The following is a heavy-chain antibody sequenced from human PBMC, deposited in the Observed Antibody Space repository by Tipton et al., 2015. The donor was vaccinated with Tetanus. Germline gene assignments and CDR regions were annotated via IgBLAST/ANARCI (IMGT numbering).Heavy chain of an antibody. D-gene: IGHD3-3*01. J-gene: IGHJ4*02. CDR2: IYYSGTT. V-gene: IGHV4-4*02. CDR1: GGPVSSSNW. Sequence: TLSLTCDVSGGPVSSSNWWSWVRQAPGKGLEWIGEIYYSGTTNYNPSLKSRVTISADPAKNQFSLRLTSVTAADTAVYYCARIHDYWSGYFDFWGQGALVTVSP. CDR3: ARIHDYWSGYFDF.